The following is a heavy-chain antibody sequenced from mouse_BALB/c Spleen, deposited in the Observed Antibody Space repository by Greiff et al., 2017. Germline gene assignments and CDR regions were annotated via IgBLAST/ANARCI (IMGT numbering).Heavy chain of an antibody. V-gene: IGHV2-9*02. CDR1: GFSLTSYG. CDR3: ARSGNYAFAY. J-gene: IGHJ3*01. Sequence: VKLMESGPGLVAPSQSLSITCTVSGFSLTSYGVHWVRQPPGKGLEWLGVIWAGGSTNYNSALMSRLSISKDNSKSQVFLKMNSLQTDDTAMYYCARSGNYAFAYWGQGTLVTVSA. CDR2: IWAGGST. D-gene: IGHD2-1*01.